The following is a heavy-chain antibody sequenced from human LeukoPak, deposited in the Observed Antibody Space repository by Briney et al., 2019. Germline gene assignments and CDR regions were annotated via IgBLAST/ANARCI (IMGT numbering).Heavy chain of an antibody. Sequence: ASVTVSCKASGYTFTGYYMHWVRQAPGQGREWMGWINPNSGGTNYAKKFQGRVTMTRDTSISTAYMELSRLRSDDTAVYYCARGLRFLEWLDPYYMDVWGKGATVTVSS. CDR3: ARGLRFLEWLDPYYMDV. CDR2: INPNSGGT. D-gene: IGHD3-3*01. CDR1: GYTFTGYY. J-gene: IGHJ6*03. V-gene: IGHV1-2*02.